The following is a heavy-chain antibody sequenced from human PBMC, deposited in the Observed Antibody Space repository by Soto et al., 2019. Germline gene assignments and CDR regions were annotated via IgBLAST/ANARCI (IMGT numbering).Heavy chain of an antibody. CDR2: ISSSSSTR. J-gene: IGHJ6*03. D-gene: IGHD3-10*01. CDR1: GFTFSSYS. Sequence: PGGSLRLSCAASGFTFSSYSMNWVRQAPGKGLEWVSFISSSSSTRYYADSVKGRFTISRDNAKNSLHLQMNSLRAEDTAVYYCVMGSGYIPYYYMDVWGKGTTVTVSS. CDR3: VMGSGYIPYYYMDV. V-gene: IGHV3-48*01.